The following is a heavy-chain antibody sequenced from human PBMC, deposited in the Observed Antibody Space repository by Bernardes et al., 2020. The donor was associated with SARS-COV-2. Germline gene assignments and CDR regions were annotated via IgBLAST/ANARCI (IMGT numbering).Heavy chain of an antibody. J-gene: IGHJ4*02. D-gene: IGHD5-12*01. CDR1: GGSISGGGYY. Sequence: SEPLSLTCTVSGGSISGGGYYWSWIRQHPGKGLEWIGYTYYSGSTYYNPSLKSRVTISVDTSKNQFSLKLSSVTAADTAVYYCARGGWLRGRFDYWGQGTLVTVSS. CDR3: ARGGWLRGRFDY. CDR2: TYYSGST. V-gene: IGHV4-31*03.